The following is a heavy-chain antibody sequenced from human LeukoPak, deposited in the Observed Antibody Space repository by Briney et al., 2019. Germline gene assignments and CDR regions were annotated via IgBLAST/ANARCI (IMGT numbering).Heavy chain of an antibody. D-gene: IGHD6-13*01. J-gene: IGHJ4*02. CDR3: ARTLYSSTFDY. CDR2: IYTSGST. CDR1: GGSFSSYY. V-gene: IGHV4-59*10. Sequence: SETLSLTCAVYGGSFSSYYWSWIRQPAGKGLEWIGRIYTSGSTNYNPSLKSRVTMSVDTSKNQFSLKLSSVTAADTAVYYCARTLYSSTFDYWGQGTLVTVSS.